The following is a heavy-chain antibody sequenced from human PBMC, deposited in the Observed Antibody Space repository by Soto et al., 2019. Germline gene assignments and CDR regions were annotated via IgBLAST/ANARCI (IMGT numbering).Heavy chain of an antibody. J-gene: IGHJ5*02. D-gene: IGHD6-19*01. CDR1: GYSITAGGYY. Sequence: SETLSLTCFVSGYSITAGGYYWSWIRHHPGKGLEWIGSFYSSGSIIYNPSLRSRVSISGDTSSTQFSMSLTSVTAADTARYYCARMYSSGSGWFHPWGQGTLVTVSS. V-gene: IGHV4-31*03. CDR2: FYSSGSI. CDR3: ARMYSSGSGWFHP.